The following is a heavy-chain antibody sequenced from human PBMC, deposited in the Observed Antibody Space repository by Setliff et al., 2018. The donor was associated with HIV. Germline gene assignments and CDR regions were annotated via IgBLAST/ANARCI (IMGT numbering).Heavy chain of an antibody. CDR3: ARAGDYLTAFFDY. Sequence: GESLKISCKGSGYTFTSHCIAWVRQMPGKGLEWMGIIYPGDSDTRYSPSFQGQVTISADKSIDTAYLQWNTLKASDTAMYYCARAGDYLTAFFDYWGRGTLVTVSS. D-gene: IGHD3-9*01. CDR1: GYTFTSHC. CDR2: IYPGDSDT. V-gene: IGHV5-51*01. J-gene: IGHJ4*02.